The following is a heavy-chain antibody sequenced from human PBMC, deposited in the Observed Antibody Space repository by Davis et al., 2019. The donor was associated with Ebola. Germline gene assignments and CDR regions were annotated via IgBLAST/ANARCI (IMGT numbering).Heavy chain of an antibody. D-gene: IGHD3-10*01. V-gene: IGHV3-15*07. CDR3: TTVIWGIRGVLIPEYYYCGMDV. Sequence: PGGSLRLSCAASGFTFSNAWMNWVRQAPGKGLEWVGHIKSKTDRGTTDYAAPVKGRFTISRDDSKNTLYLQMNSLKTEDTAVYYCTTVIWGIRGVLIPEYYYCGMDVWGQGTTVTVSS. CDR2: IKSKTDRGTT. CDR1: GFTFSNAW. J-gene: IGHJ6*02.